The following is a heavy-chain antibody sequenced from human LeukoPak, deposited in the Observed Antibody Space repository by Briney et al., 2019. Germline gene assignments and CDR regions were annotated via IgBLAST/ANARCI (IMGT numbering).Heavy chain of an antibody. CDR1: GFTVSSNY. J-gene: IGHJ6*02. Sequence: PGGSLRLSCAASGFTVSSNYMSWVRQAPGKGLEWVSAISGSGGSTYYADSVKGRFTISRDNSKNTLYLQMNSLRAEDTAVYYCAKDGIYDSSGYYPEDWGMDVWGQGTTVTVSS. V-gene: IGHV3-23*01. D-gene: IGHD3-22*01. CDR3: AKDGIYDSSGYYPEDWGMDV. CDR2: ISGSGGST.